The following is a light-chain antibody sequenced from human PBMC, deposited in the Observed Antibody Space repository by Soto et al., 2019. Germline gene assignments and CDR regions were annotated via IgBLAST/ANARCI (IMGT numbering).Light chain of an antibody. Sequence: DIQMTQSPSSLSAFVGDRVPITCRASPGISTTLAWYQQKPGKVPNLLIYGASPLQSGVPSRFSGSGQGTDFTLTISRLQAEDVATYDCQKYDGVPATFGGGTKVEIK. V-gene: IGKV1-27*01. J-gene: IGKJ4*01. CDR1: PGISTT. CDR2: GAS. CDR3: QKYDGVPAT.